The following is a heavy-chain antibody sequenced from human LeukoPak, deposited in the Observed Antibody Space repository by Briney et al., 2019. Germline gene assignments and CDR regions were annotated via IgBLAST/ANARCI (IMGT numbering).Heavy chain of an antibody. J-gene: IGHJ4*02. D-gene: IGHD4-17*01. CDR3: ARDWIYGDHQRTYYFDY. CDR1: GFSFSSQW. CDR2: ISGSGGST. Sequence: PGGSLRLSCAASGFSFSSQWMSWVRQAPGKGLEWVSAISGSGGSTYYADSVKGRFTISRDNSKNTLYLQMNSLRAEDTAVYYCARDWIYGDHQRTYYFDYWGQGTLVTVSS. V-gene: IGHV3-23*01.